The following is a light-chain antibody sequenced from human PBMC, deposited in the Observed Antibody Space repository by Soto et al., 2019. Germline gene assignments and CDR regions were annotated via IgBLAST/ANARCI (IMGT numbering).Light chain of an antibody. CDR1: SSDVGGYNY. J-gene: IGLJ2*01. CDR2: EVS. Sequence: QSALTQPASVSGSPGQSFTISCTGTSSDVGGYNYVSWYQQHPGKAPKLMIYEVSNRPSGVSNRFSGSKSGNTASLTISGLQAEDEADYYCSSYISSSTFVVFGGGTKLTVL. CDR3: SSYISSSTFVV. V-gene: IGLV2-14*01.